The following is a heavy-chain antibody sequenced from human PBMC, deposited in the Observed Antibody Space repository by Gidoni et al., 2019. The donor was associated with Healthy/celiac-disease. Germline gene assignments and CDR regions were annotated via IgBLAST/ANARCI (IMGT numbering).Heavy chain of an antibody. J-gene: IGHJ4*02. Sequence: QLQLQESGPGLVKPSETLSLTCTVSGRSISSSSYYWGWIRQPPGKGLDWIGSIYYSGGTYYDPSLKSRVTISVDTSKNQFSLKLSSVTAADTAVYYCARHRPRYYYDSSGEGYFDYWGQGTLVTVSS. CDR3: ARHRPRYYYDSSGEGYFDY. CDR2: IYYSGGT. CDR1: GRSISSSSYY. V-gene: IGHV4-39*01. D-gene: IGHD3-22*01.